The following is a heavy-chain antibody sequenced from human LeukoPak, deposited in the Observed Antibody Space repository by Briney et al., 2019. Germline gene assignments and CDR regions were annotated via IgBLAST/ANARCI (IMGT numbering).Heavy chain of an antibody. CDR2: ISSSSSYI. D-gene: IGHD3-9*01. Sequence: PGGSLRLSCAASGFTLSSYSMNWVRQAPGKGLEWVSSISSSSSYIYYADSVKGRFTISRDNAKNSLYLQMNSLRAEDTAVYYCARDGRYYDILTGYSRDAFNIWGQGTMVTVSS. V-gene: IGHV3-21*01. CDR3: ARDGRYYDILTGYSRDAFNI. J-gene: IGHJ3*02. CDR1: GFTLSSYS.